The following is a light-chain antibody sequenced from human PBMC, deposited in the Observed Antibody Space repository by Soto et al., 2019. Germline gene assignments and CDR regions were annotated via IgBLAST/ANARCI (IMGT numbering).Light chain of an antibody. CDR2: AAS. CDR1: QSISSY. Sequence: DIQMTQSPSSLSASVGDRVTITCRASQSISSYLNWYQQKPGKAPKLLIYAASSLQSGVPSRFSGSRSGTDFTLTISSLQPEVFATYYCQQSYSTPPTFGQGTKVEIK. V-gene: IGKV1-39*01. J-gene: IGKJ1*01. CDR3: QQSYSTPPT.